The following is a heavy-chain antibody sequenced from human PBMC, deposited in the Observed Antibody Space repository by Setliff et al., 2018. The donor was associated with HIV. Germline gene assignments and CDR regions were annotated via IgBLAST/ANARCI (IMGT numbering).Heavy chain of an antibody. CDR1: GGSISSYY. V-gene: IGHV4-59*01. CDR2: IYYTGST. D-gene: IGHD6-13*01. J-gene: IGHJ6*03. CDR3: ARGSSWQYYYYYYMDV. Sequence: TSETLSLTCTVSGGSISSYYWSWIRQPPGKGLEWIGYIYYTGSTNYDPSPKSRVTISLDTSKDQFSLKLSSVTAADTAVYYCARGSSWQYYYYYYMDVWGKGTTVTVSS.